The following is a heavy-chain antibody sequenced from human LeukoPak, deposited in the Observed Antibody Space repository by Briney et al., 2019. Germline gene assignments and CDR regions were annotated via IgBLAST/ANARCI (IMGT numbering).Heavy chain of an antibody. Sequence: GESLKISCKGSGYSFTSYWIGWVRQMPGKGLEWMGIIYPGDSDTRYSPSFQGQVTISADKSISTAYLQWSSLKASDTAMYYCARTAVAGTQNYYYYYMDVWGKGTTVTISS. CDR1: GYSFTSYW. CDR2: IYPGDSDT. V-gene: IGHV5-51*01. J-gene: IGHJ6*03. D-gene: IGHD6-19*01. CDR3: ARTAVAGTQNYYYYYMDV.